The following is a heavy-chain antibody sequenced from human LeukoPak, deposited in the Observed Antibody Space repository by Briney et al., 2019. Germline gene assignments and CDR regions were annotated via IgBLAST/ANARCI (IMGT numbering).Heavy chain of an antibody. J-gene: IGHJ4*02. CDR3: ARDGRDYGDYVY. D-gene: IGHD4-17*01. CDR2: ISAYNGNT. CDR1: GYTFTSYG. V-gene: IGHV1-18*01. Sequence: ASVKVSCKASGYTFTSYGISWVRQAPGQGLEWMGWISAYNGNTNYAQKLQGRVTMTTDTSTSTAYTELRSLRSDDTAVYYCARDGRDYGDYVYWGQGTLVTVSS.